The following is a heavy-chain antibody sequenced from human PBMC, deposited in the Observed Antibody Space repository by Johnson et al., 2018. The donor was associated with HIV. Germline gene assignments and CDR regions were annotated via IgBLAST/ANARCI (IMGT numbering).Heavy chain of an antibody. CDR2: ISYDGSNK. CDR3: ARAKNLFWSGYYDAFDI. V-gene: IGHV3-30*04. J-gene: IGHJ3*02. CDR1: GFTFSSYA. Sequence: VQLVESGGGVVQPGRSLRLSCAASGFTFSSYAMHWVRQAPGKGLEWVAVISYDGSNKYYADSVKGRFTISRDNSKNTLYLQMNSLRAEDTAVYYCARAKNLFWSGYYDAFDICGQGTMVTVSS. D-gene: IGHD3-3*01.